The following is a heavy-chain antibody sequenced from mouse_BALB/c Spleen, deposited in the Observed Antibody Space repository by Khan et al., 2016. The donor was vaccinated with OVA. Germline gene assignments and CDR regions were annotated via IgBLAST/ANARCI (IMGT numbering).Heavy chain of an antibody. CDR2: INPHNDGT. D-gene: IGHD4-1*01. Sequence: VQLQQSGPELVKPGASVKMSCKASGYTFTNYVTHWVKQKPGQGLEWIGYINPHNDGTRFHEKFKGKATLTSDKSSSTAYMELSSLTSEVSAVYYCAREASIWDFSFAYWGHGTLVTVSA. CDR1: GYTFTNYV. V-gene: IGHV1S136*01. CDR3: AREASIWDFSFAY. J-gene: IGHJ3*01.